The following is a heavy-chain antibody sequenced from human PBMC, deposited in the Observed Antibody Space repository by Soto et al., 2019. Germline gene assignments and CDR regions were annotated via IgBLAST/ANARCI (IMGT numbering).Heavy chain of an antibody. D-gene: IGHD1-1*01. CDR2: ISAHNGNT. J-gene: IGHJ4*02. CDR1: GYTFTSYG. Sequence: QVHLVQSGAEVKKPGASMKVSCKASGYTFTSYGITWVRQAPGQGLEWMGWISAHNGNTDYAQKLQGRVIVTRDTSTSKAYMELRSLISDDTAVYYCARGRYGDYWGQGALVTVSS. CDR3: ARGRYGDY. V-gene: IGHV1-18*01.